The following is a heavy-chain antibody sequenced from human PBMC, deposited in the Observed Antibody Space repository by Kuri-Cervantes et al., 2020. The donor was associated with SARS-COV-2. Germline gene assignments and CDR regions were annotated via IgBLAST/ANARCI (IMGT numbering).Heavy chain of an antibody. J-gene: IGHJ6*03. V-gene: IGHV4-34*01. D-gene: IGHD2-21*01. CDR2: INHSGST. Sequence: GSLRLSCAVYGGSFSGYYWSWIRQPPGKGLEWIGEINHSGSTNYNPSLKSRVTISVDTSKNQFSLKLSSVTAADAAVYYCARGVTGVEHTVVLIATYYYHYYLDVWGKGTTVTVSS. CDR1: GGSFSGYY. CDR3: ARGVTGVEHTVVLIATYYYHYYLDV.